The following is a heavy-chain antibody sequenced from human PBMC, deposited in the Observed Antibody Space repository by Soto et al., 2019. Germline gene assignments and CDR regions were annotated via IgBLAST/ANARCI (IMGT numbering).Heavy chain of an antibody. D-gene: IGHD3-22*01. Sequence: GGSLRLSCAASGFTFSSSWMSWVRQAPGKGLEWVANIKQDGSEKYYVDSVKGRFTVSRDNAENSLYLQRNSLRAEDTAVYYCARVGSGYYVGVFDYCGQGTMGTV. CDR2: IKQDGSEK. V-gene: IGHV3-7*03. CDR3: ARVGSGYYVGVFDY. CDR1: GFTFSSSW. J-gene: IGHJ4*02.